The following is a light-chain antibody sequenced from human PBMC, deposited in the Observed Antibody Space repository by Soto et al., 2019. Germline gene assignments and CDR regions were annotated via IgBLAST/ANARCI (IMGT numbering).Light chain of an antibody. Sequence: DIQMTQSPSSLSASVGDSVTITCRASQSISSYLNWYQQKPGKAPKLLIYAASSLQGGVPSRFSGSGSGTDFTLTISSLQREDCAIYYCQQSSSTVLTFGGGTKVEIK. CDR3: QQSSSTVLT. CDR1: QSISSY. J-gene: IGKJ4*01. CDR2: AAS. V-gene: IGKV1-39*01.